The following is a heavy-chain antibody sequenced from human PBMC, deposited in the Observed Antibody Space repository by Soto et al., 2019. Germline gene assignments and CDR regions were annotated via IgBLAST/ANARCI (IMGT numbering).Heavy chain of an antibody. CDR3: ARAHARLVWFDP. CDR2: IYYSGST. CDR1: GGSISSGGYY. J-gene: IGHJ5*02. V-gene: IGHV4-31*03. Sequence: QVQLQESGPGLVKPSQTLSLTCTVSGGSISSGGYYWSWIRQHPGKGLEWIGYIYYSGSTYYNPSLKRRVTISVDTSKNQFSLKLSSVTASDTAVYYCARAHARLVWFDPWGQGTLVTVSS. D-gene: IGHD6-6*01.